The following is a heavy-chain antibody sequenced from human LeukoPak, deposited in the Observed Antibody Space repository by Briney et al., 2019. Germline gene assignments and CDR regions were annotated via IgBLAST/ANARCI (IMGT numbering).Heavy chain of an antibody. Sequence: GGSLRLSCAASGFTFDDYGMSWVRQVPGKGLEWVSGINWNGGSTGYADSVKGRFTISRDNSKNTLYLQMDSLRGEDTAVYYCAKDFRIGYSAHFDYWGQGALVTVSS. D-gene: IGHD2-21*01. V-gene: IGHV3-20*04. CDR3: AKDFRIGYSAHFDY. CDR2: INWNGGST. CDR1: GFTFDDYG. J-gene: IGHJ4*02.